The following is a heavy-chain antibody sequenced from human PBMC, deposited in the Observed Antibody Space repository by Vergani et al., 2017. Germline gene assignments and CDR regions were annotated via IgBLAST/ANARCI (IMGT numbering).Heavy chain of an antibody. CDR3: ARVTKVEQWLAYDAFDI. CDR2: IWYDGSNK. Sequence: QVQLVESGGGVVQPGRSLRLSCAASGFTFSSYGMHWVRQAPGKGLEWVAVIWYDGSNKYYADSVKGRFTISRDNSKNTLYLQMNSLRAEDTAVYYCARVTKVEQWLAYDAFDIWGQGTMVTVSS. CDR1: GFTFSSYG. D-gene: IGHD6-19*01. V-gene: IGHV3-33*01. J-gene: IGHJ3*02.